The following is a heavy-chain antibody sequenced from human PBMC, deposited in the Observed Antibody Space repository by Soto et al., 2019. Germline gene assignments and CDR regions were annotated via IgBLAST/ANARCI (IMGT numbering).Heavy chain of an antibody. D-gene: IGHD4-17*01. Sequence: GGSLRLSCAGSGLTFRNDWLSWVRQAPGKGLERVANINQDGSERYDVDSVRGRFTISKDNVENSLNLQLNSLSPDDTAVYYCAVYGYGVSAAAYWGERTLVTVCS. CDR1: GLTFRNDW. CDR2: INQDGSER. CDR3: AVYGYGVSAAAY. J-gene: IGHJ4*02. V-gene: IGHV3-7*01.